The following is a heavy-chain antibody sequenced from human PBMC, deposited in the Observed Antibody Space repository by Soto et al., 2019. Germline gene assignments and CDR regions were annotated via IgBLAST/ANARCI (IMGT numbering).Heavy chain of an antibody. CDR2: IYFSGST. CDR3: ARNRAVAGLDY. V-gene: IGHV4-30-4*01. J-gene: IGHJ4*02. CDR1: GDSVNSDNYY. D-gene: IGHD6-19*01. Sequence: PSETLSLTCDVFGDSVNSDNYYWTWIRQPPGKDLEWIGNIYFSGSTYYNPSLNSRVTLSIDTSKNHFSLKLTSVTAADTAMYYCARNRAVAGLDYWGQGTLVTVS.